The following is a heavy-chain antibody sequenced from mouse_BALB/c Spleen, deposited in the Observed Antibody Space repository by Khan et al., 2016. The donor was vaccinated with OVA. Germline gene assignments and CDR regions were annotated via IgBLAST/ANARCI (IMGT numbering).Heavy chain of an antibody. V-gene: IGHV3-2*02. J-gene: IGHJ1*01. D-gene: IGHD2-1*01. CDR1: GYSITSDYA. Sequence: EVQLQESGPGLLKPSQSLSLTCTVTGYSITSDYAWNWIRQFPGNNLEWMAYIGYSGSTTYNPSLRSRISITRDTSKNQFFLQLNSVTTEDTATYYCARDGNWYFDVWGAGTTVTVSS. CDR2: IGYSGST. CDR3: ARDGNWYFDV.